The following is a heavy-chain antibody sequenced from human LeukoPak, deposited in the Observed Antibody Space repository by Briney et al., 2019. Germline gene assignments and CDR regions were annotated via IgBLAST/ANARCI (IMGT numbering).Heavy chain of an antibody. V-gene: IGHV1-8*01. CDR2: MNPNSGNT. Sequence: ASVKVSCKASGYTFTSYDINWVRQATGQGLEWMGWMNPNSGNTGYAQKFQGRVTMTRNTSISTAYMELSSLRSEDTAVHYCARGRLYYDILTGYYSPLGYWGQGTLVTVSS. J-gene: IGHJ4*02. D-gene: IGHD3-9*01. CDR3: ARGRLYYDILTGYYSPLGY. CDR1: GYTFTSYD.